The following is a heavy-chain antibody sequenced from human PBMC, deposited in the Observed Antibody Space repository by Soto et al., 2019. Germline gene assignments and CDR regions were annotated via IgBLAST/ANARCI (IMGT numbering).Heavy chain of an antibody. CDR3: ARDGVNWNYYYYYGMDV. CDR1: GFTFSSYA. D-gene: IGHD1-20*01. V-gene: IGHV3-30-3*01. J-gene: IGHJ6*02. CDR2: ISYDGSNK. Sequence: GGSLRLSCAASGFTFSSYAMHWVRQAPGKGLEWVAVISYDGSNKYYADSVKGRFTIPRDNSKNTLYLQMNSLRAEDTAVYYCARDGVNWNYYYYYGMDVWGQGTTVTVSS.